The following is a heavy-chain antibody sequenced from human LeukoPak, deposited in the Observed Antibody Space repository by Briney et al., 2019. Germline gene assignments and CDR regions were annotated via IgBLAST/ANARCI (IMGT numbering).Heavy chain of an antibody. J-gene: IGHJ5*02. Sequence: GGSLRLSCAASGFTFSSYGMHWVRQAPSKGLEWAAVIWYDGSNKYYADSVKGRFTISRDNSKNTLYLQMSSLRAEDTAVYYCARVRGDILTGYNWFDPWGQGTLVTVSS. V-gene: IGHV3-33*01. CDR2: IWYDGSNK. CDR3: ARVRGDILTGYNWFDP. D-gene: IGHD3-9*01. CDR1: GFTFSSYG.